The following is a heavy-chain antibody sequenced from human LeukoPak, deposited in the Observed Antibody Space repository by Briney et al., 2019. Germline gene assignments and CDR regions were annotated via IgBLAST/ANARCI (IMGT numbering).Heavy chain of an antibody. D-gene: IGHD6-13*01. CDR2: VYHSGST. CDR1: GGSISSSNW. CDR3: ARGRSYSSSWYAGWVPRIYYYMDV. V-gene: IGHV4-4*02. Sequence: SETLSLTCAVSGGSISSSNWWSWVRQPPGKGLEWIGEVYHSGSTNYNPSLKSRVTISVDKSKNQFSLKLSSVTAADTAVYYCARGRSYSSSWYAGWVPRIYYYMDVWGKGTTVTVSS. J-gene: IGHJ6*03.